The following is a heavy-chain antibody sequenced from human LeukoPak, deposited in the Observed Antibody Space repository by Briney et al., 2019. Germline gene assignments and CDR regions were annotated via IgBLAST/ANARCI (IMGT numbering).Heavy chain of an antibody. V-gene: IGHV3-9*03. CDR1: GFTFDDYA. J-gene: IGHJ4*02. CDR2: ISLNTGRI. CDR3: AKDLYRGFSYGGFDY. Sequence: GGSLRLSCAASGFTFDDYAMHWVRQAPGKGLEWVSGISLNTGRIDYADSVKGGFTISTENAKNALYLQMNSLRAEDMALYYCAKDLYRGFSYGGFDYWGQGTLVTVSS. D-gene: IGHD5-18*01.